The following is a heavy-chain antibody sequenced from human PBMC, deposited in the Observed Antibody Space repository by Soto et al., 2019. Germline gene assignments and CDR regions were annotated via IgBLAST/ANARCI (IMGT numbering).Heavy chain of an antibody. CDR2: VFYSGAT. V-gene: IGHV4-59*01. Sequence: QVQLQESGPGLVKPSETLSLTCSVSGDSISSYYWTWIRQCPGKGLEWVGYVFYSGATNYNPSLKCRVTISLDASKKQVSLRLTSATAADTAVYYCTRGLPSHFGYDSWGQGTLVTVSS. CDR1: GDSISSYY. J-gene: IGHJ4*02. CDR3: TRGLPSHFGYDS. D-gene: IGHD3-10*01.